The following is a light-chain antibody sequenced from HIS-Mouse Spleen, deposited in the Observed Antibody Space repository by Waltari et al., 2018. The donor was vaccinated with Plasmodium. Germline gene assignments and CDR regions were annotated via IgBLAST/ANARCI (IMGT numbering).Light chain of an antibody. CDR3: QVWDSSTVV. V-gene: IGLV3-9*01. CDR2: RDS. Sequence: SYELTQPLSVSVALGQTARITCGGNTLGSTNVHWYQQKQGQAPVLVIYRDSNRPSGIPERVSGSNSGNTATLTISRAQAGDEADYYCQVWDSSTVVFGGGTKLTVL. CDR1: TLGSTN. J-gene: IGLJ2*01.